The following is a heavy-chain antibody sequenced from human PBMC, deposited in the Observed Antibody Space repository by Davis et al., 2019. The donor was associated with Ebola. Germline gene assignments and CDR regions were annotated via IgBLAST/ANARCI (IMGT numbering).Heavy chain of an antibody. Sequence: SLKISCAASGFTFDDYAMHWVRQAPGKGLEWVSGISWNSGSIGYADSVKGRFTISRDNAKNSLYLQMNSLRAEDTALYYCAKDRLMVVYASYGMDVWGQGTTATVSS. V-gene: IGHV3-9*01. CDR2: ISWNSGSI. CDR3: AKDRLMVVYASYGMDV. J-gene: IGHJ6*02. D-gene: IGHD2-8*02. CDR1: GFTFDDYA.